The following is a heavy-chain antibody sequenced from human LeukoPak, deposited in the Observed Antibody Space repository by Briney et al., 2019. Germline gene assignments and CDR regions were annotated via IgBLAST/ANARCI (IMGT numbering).Heavy chain of an antibody. Sequence: GSLRLSCAGSGFTFSSYGMNWVRQAPGKGLEWVSYLSCSSRTIYDADSVKGRFTISRDNAKNSLYLQMNSLRDEDTAVYYCARDPLRWLQNNYYYYYMDVWGKGTTVTVSS. D-gene: IGHD5-24*01. V-gene: IGHV3-48*02. CDR2: LSCSSRTI. CDR1: GFTFSSYG. J-gene: IGHJ6*03. CDR3: ARDPLRWLQNNYYYYYMDV.